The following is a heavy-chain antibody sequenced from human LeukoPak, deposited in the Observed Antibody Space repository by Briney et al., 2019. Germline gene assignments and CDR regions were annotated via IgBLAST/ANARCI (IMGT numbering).Heavy chain of an antibody. CDR1: GFTFISNS. J-gene: IGHJ4*02. D-gene: IGHD6-6*01. V-gene: IGHV3-21*01. CDR2: ISGGSSYI. CDR3: ARGGSSSSGPSNY. Sequence: TGGSLRLSCAASGFTFISNSMTWVRQAPGKGLEWVSSISGGSSYIYYADSVKGRFTISIDNAKNSLYLQMNSLRAEDTAVYYCARGGSSSSGPSNYWGQGTLVTVSS.